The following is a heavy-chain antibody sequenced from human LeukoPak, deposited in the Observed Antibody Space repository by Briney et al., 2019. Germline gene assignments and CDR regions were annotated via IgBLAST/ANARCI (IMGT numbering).Heavy chain of an antibody. Sequence: HPGGSLRLSCAASGFTFSSYGMHWVRQAPGKGLEWVAVISYDGSNKYYADSVKGRFTISRDNSKNTLYLQMKSLRAEDTAVYYCAKGGGYEAQYYYYYLDVWGKGTTVTISS. V-gene: IGHV3-30*18. J-gene: IGHJ6*03. D-gene: IGHD5-12*01. CDR3: AKGGGYEAQYYYYYLDV. CDR2: ISYDGSNK. CDR1: GFTFSSYG.